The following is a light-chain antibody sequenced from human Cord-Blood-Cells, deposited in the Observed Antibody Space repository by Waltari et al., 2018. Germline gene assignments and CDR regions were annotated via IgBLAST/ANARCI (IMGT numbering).Light chain of an antibody. J-gene: IGLJ3*02. CDR2: GNS. Sequence: QSVLTQPPSVSGAPGPRVTISSTGSSPTTGAGYDVHRYQQLPGTAPKLLIYGNSNRPAGVPDRFSGSKSGTSASLAITGLQAEDESDYYCQSYDSSLSGWVFGGGTKLTV. CDR3: QSYDSSLSGWV. CDR1: SPTTGAGYD. V-gene: IGLV1-40*01.